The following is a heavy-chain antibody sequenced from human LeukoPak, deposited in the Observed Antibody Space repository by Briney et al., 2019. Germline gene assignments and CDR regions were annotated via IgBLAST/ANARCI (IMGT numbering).Heavy chain of an antibody. J-gene: IGHJ4*02. CDR1: GFTFDDYA. Sequence: LRLSCAASGFTFDDYAMHWVRQAPGKGLEWVSGISWNSGSIYYADSVKGRFTISRDNAKNSLYLQVNSLRAEDTAVYYCARGHYYDGYWGQGTLVTVSS. CDR2: ISWNSGSI. V-gene: IGHV3-9*01. D-gene: IGHD3-22*01. CDR3: ARGHYYDGY.